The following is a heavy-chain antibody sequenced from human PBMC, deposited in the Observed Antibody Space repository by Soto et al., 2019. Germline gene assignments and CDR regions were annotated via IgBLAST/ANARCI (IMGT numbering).Heavy chain of an antibody. V-gene: IGHV3-66*01. CDR1: GFTVSSNY. D-gene: IGHD5-18*01. J-gene: IGHJ6*03. CDR3: ARGRGYSYGLGWEDYSYYYYMDV. Sequence: GGSLRLSCAASGFTVSSNYMSWVRQAPGKGLEWVSVIYSGGSTYYADSVKGRFTISRDNFKNTLYRQMNSLRAADTAVYYCARGRGYSYGLGWEDYSYYYYMDVSGKGTTVTVSS. CDR2: IYSGGST.